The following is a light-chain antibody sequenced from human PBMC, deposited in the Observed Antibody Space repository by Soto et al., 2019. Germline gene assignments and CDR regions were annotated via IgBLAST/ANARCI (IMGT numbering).Light chain of an antibody. Sequence: EIVMTQSPATLSVSPGERVTLSCRASQSVSSNLAWYQQKPGQAPRLLIYSASTRATGNPARFSGSGSGTDFTLSITSLQSEDFAVYFCQQYVIWPPTFTFGQGTKLEIK. J-gene: IGKJ2*01. CDR3: QQYVIWPPTFT. V-gene: IGKV3-15*01. CDR1: QSVSSN. CDR2: SAS.